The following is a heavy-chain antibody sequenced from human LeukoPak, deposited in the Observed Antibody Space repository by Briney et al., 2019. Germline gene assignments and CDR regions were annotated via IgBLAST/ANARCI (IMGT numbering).Heavy chain of an antibody. CDR1: GFTFSSYS. Sequence: GGSLRLSCAASGFTFSSYSMNWVRQAPGRGLEWVSSISSSSSYIYYADSVKGRFTISRDNAKNSLYLQINSLRAEDTAVYYCARDAPTDYDILTGYPFDWGQGTLVTVSS. J-gene: IGHJ4*02. V-gene: IGHV3-21*01. CDR2: ISSSSSYI. CDR3: ARDAPTDYDILTGYPFD. D-gene: IGHD3-9*01.